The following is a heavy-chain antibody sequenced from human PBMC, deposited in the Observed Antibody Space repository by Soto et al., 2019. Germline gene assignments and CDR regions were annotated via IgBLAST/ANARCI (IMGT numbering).Heavy chain of an antibody. J-gene: IGHJ6*02. CDR2: ITSNGGNT. V-gene: IGHV3-64*02. D-gene: IGHD2-21*01. CDR3: ARRIPFGYGMDV. Sequence: GGSLRPSCAASGFTFSSYAMHWVRQAPGKGLECVSAITSNGGNTDYAGSVKGRFTISRDNSKNTLYLQMGSLRAEDMAVYYCARRIPFGYGMDVWGQGTTVTVSS. CDR1: GFTFSSYA.